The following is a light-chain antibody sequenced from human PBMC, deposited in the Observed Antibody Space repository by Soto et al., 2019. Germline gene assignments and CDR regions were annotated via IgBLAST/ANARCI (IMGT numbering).Light chain of an antibody. CDR1: ESVSDNY. J-gene: IGKJ4*01. CDR3: QQYGSSPLT. CDR2: GAS. V-gene: IGKV3-20*01. Sequence: EIVLTQSPGTLSLSPGERATLSCRVSESVSDNYLAWYQQRSGQAPRLVIYGASSRASAVPDRFSGSGSGADFTITISRLEPEDFAVYYCQQYGSSPLTFGGGTKVEIK.